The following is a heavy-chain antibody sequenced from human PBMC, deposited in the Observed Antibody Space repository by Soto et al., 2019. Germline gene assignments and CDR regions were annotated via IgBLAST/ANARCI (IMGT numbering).Heavy chain of an antibody. D-gene: IGHD3-22*01. CDR3: ARRNFYDTGNWFDP. V-gene: IGHV5-51*01. CDR2: IYPDDSDT. CDR1: GYSFTNYW. J-gene: IGHJ5*01. Sequence: GESLKISCKASGYSFTNYWIGWVRQRPGKGLEWMGIIYPDDSDTRYSPSFQGQVTISADKSINTAYLRWSSLKASDTAIYYCARRNFYDTGNWFDPWGQGTLVTVSS.